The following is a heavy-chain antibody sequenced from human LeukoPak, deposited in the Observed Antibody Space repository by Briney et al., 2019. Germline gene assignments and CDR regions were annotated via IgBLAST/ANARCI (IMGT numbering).Heavy chain of an antibody. CDR1: GGTFSSYA. J-gene: IGHJ4*02. V-gene: IGHV1-69*05. D-gene: IGHD5-24*01. Sequence: SVKVSCKASGGTFSSYAISWVRQAPGQGREWMGRIIPIFGTANYAQKFQGRVTITTDESTSTAYLELSSLRSEDTAVYYCARNVEMASLDYWGQGTLVTVSS. CDR3: ARNVEMASLDY. CDR2: IIPIFGTA.